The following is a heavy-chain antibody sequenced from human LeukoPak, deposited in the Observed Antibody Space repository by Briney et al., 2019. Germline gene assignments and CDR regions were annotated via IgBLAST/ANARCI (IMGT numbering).Heavy chain of an antibody. Sequence: GGSLRLSCAASEFTFSSYVMAWVRQAPGKGLEWVSTITPGGGTYYADSVKGRFTISRDNSKNTLYLQMNSLRAEDTAVYYCAKRGNYDGGPFDYWGQGTLVTVSS. CDR3: AKRGNYDGGPFDY. CDR1: EFTFSSYV. V-gene: IGHV3-23*01. J-gene: IGHJ4*02. CDR2: ITPGGGT. D-gene: IGHD4-4*01.